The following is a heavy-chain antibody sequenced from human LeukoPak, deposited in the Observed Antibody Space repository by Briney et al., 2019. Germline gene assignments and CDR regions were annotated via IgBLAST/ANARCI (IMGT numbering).Heavy chain of an antibody. D-gene: IGHD5-18*01. CDR1: GYTFTGYY. J-gene: IGHJ4*02. CDR3: ASRTQGYSYGYY. V-gene: IGHV1-2*02. Sequence: ASVKVSCKASGYTFTGYYMHWVRQAPGQGLERMGWINPNSGGTNYAQKFQGRVTMTRDTSISTAYMELSRLRSDDTAVYYCASRTQGYSYGYYWGQGTLVTVSS. CDR2: INPNSGGT.